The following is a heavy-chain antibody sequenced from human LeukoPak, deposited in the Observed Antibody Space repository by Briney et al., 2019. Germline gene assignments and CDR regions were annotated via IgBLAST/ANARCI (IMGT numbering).Heavy chain of an antibody. CDR2: IKQDGSEK. J-gene: IGHJ4*02. CDR3: ARVGAANY. CDR1: GFTFSSYG. V-gene: IGHV3-7*01. D-gene: IGHD1-26*01. Sequence: PGGSLRLSCAASGFTFSSYGMHWVRQAPGKGLEWVANIKQDGSEKYYVDSVKGRFTISRDNAKNSLYLQMNSLRAEDTAVYYCARVGAANYWGQGTLVTVSS.